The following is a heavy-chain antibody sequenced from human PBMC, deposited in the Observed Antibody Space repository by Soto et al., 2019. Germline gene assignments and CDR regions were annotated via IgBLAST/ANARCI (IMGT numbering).Heavy chain of an antibody. CDR3: ARHGSTDYYYYGMDV. J-gene: IGHJ6*02. CDR1: GYSFTSYW. Sequence: ESLKISCKGSGYSFTSYWIGWVRQMPVKGLEWMGIIYPGDSDTRYSPSFQGQVTISADKSISTAYLQWSSLKASDTAMYYCARHGSTDYYYYGMDVWGQGTTVTVSS. V-gene: IGHV5-51*01. CDR2: IYPGDSDT. D-gene: IGHD2-21*02.